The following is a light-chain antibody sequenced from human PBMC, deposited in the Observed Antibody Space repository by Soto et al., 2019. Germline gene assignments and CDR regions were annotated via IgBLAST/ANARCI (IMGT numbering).Light chain of an antibody. Sequence: EIVLTQSQATLSLSPGERATLSCRASQSLSNYLAWYQQKPGQAPRLLIYDASNRASGIPARFSGSGSGTDVTLTISSLEPEDFAVYYCLQRSSWPLTFGQGTKVEIK. CDR3: LQRSSWPLT. CDR2: DAS. CDR1: QSLSNY. J-gene: IGKJ1*01. V-gene: IGKV3-11*01.